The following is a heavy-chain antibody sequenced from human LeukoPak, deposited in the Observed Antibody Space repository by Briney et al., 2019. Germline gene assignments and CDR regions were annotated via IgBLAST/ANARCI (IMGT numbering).Heavy chain of an antibody. J-gene: IGHJ4*02. D-gene: IGHD1-26*01. CDR3: TRESGAFSPFGF. V-gene: IGHV4-4*02. CDR1: GGSILSTNW. CDR2: VHLNGAT. Sequence: PSGALSLTCAVSGGSILSTNWWSWVRQPPGKGLEWIGEVHLNGATNYNPSVEGRVTMSIDKSKNHLSLEVISVTAADTAMYYCTRESGAFSPFGFWGQGTLVTVSS.